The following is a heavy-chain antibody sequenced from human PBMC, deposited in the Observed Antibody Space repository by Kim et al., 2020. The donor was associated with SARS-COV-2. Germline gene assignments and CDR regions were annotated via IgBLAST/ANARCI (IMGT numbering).Heavy chain of an antibody. V-gene: IGHV3-30*03. CDR3: VRGRNGDFDY. J-gene: IGHJ4*02. D-gene: IGHD2-8*01. CDR1: GFTFSSYG. CDR2: ISFDGSNK. Sequence: GGSLRLSCAASGFTFSSYGTHWVRQAPGKGLEWVAGISFDGSNKYYADSVKGRFSISRDNSRNTLYLQMNSLRSEDTAVYYCVRGRNGDFDYWGQGTLVT.